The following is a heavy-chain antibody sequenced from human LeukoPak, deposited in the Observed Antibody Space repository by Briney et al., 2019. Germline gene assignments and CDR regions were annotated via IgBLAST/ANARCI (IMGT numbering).Heavy chain of an antibody. D-gene: IGHD3-22*01. V-gene: IGHV4-31*03. CDR2: IYYSGST. CDR1: GGSISSGGYY. Sequence: ASETLSLTCTVSGGSISSGGYYWSWIRQHPGKGLEWIGYIYYSGSTYYNPSLKSRVTISVDTSKNQFSLKLSSVTAADTAVYYCARATYYYDSSGSYVRYYFDYWGQGTLVTVSS. CDR3: ARATYYYDSSGSYVRYYFDY. J-gene: IGHJ4*02.